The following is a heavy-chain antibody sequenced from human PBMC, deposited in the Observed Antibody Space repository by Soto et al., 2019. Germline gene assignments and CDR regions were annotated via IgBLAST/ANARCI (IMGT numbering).Heavy chain of an antibody. D-gene: IGHD1-1*01. V-gene: IGHV4-34*01. CDR2: INHTGST. CDR3: ARGLGNWNDGNWFDP. Sequence: SETLSLTCAVYGGSFSDYYWSWIRQSPGKGLEWIGEINHTGSTNYNPSLKSRVTISVDTSKNQFSLKLSSVTAADTAVYYCARGLGNWNDGNWFDPWGQGTLVTVSS. CDR1: GGSFSDYY. J-gene: IGHJ5*02.